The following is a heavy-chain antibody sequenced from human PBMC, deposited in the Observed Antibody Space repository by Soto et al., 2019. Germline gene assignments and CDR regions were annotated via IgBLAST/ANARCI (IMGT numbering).Heavy chain of an antibody. CDR1: GGSISSYY. V-gene: IGHV4-59*01. CDR2: IYYSGST. J-gene: IGHJ6*03. CDR3: ARLKPSHPPMTWYYYYYMDV. Sequence: SETLSLTCTVSGGSISSYYWSWIRQPPGKGLEWIGYIYYSGSTNYNPSLKSRVTISVDTSKNQFSLKLSSVTAADTAVYYCARLKPSHPPMTWYYYYYMDVWGKGTTVTVSS.